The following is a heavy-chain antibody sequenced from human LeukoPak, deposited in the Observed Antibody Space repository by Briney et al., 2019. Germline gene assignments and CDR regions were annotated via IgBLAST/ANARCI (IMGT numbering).Heavy chain of an antibody. CDR3: AKTGDYRDYFDY. V-gene: IGHV3-23*01. CDR1: GFTFSSSA. CDR2: ISGSGGST. J-gene: IGHJ4*02. D-gene: IGHD7-27*01. Sequence: PGGSLRLSCAASGFTFSSSAMSWVRQAPAQGLEWVSAISGSGGSTYYADSVKGRFTISRDNSKNTVYLQMSSLRAEDTAAYYCAKTGDYRDYFDYWGQGTLVTVSS.